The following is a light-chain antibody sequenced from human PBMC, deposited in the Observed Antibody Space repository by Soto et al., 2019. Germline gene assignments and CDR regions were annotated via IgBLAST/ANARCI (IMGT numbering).Light chain of an antibody. CDR2: GAS. Sequence: EIIMTQSPATLSVSPGERATLSCRASQRVSSNLARYQQKPGQPPRLLICGASTRATDIPASFSGSGSGTEFTLTISTLQSEDSAVYYCQKYNSWRSGTFGQGTPLEIK. CDR1: QRVSSN. V-gene: IGKV3-15*01. J-gene: IGKJ5*01. CDR3: QKYNSWRSGT.